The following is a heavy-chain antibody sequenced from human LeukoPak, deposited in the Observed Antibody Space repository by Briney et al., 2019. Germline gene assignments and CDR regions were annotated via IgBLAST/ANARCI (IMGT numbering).Heavy chain of an antibody. J-gene: IGHJ4*02. CDR2: IHSTSGSI. V-gene: IGHV3-48*01. D-gene: IGHD3-9*01. CDR3: SRVVQDVTGADY. CDR1: GFTFSSYH. Sequence: PGGSLRLSCAASGFTFSSYHMNWVRQAPGKGLEWLSYIHSTSGSIHYADSVKGRFTISRDNAENSLYLQMNSLRAEDTAVYYCSRVVQDVTGADYWGQGTLVIVSS.